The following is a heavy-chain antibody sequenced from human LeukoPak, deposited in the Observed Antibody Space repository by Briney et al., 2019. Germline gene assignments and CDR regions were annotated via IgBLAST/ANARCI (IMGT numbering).Heavy chain of an antibody. CDR1: GFTFTSYS. D-gene: IGHD5-12*01. V-gene: IGHV3-21*01. J-gene: IGHJ4*02. CDR3: ARAIVATINPFDY. CDR2: ISSSSTYI. Sequence: GGSLRLSCAASGFTFTSYSMNWVRQAPGKGLEWVSSISSSSTYIYYADSVKGRFTISRDNAKNSLYLQMNSLRAEETAVYYCARAIVATINPFDYWGQGTLVTVSS.